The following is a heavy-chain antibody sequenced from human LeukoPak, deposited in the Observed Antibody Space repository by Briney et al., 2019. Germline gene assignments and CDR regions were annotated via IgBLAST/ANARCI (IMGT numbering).Heavy chain of an antibody. CDR2: INPNSGAT. V-gene: IGHV1-2*02. CDR1: GYTFTGYY. Sequence: ASVKVSCEASGYTFTGYYMHWVRQAPGQGLEWMGWINPNSGATDSAQKFQGRVTMTRDTSISTAYMELRSLRSDDTAVYYCARDFITGTTVLDYWGQGTLVTVSS. J-gene: IGHJ4*02. D-gene: IGHD1-7*01. CDR3: ARDFITGTTVLDY.